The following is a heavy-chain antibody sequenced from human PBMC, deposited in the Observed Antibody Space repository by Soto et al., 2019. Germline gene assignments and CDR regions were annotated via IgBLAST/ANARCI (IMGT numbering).Heavy chain of an antibody. V-gene: IGHV3-23*01. J-gene: IGHJ5*02. Sequence: GGSLRLSCAASGFTFSSYAMSSVRQAPGKGLEWVSAISGSGGSTYYADSVKGRFTISRDNSKNTLYLQMNSLRAEDTAVYYCATPLSYYYGSGSYPDNWFDPWGQGTLVTVAS. CDR1: GFTFSSYA. D-gene: IGHD3-10*01. CDR2: ISGSGGST. CDR3: ATPLSYYYGSGSYPDNWFDP.